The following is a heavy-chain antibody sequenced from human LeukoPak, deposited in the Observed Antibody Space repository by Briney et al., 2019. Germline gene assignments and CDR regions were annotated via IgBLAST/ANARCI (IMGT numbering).Heavy chain of an antibody. V-gene: IGHV4-59*12. Sequence: SETLSLTCTVSGGSISSYYWSWIRQPPGKGLEWIGYIYYSGSTNYNPSLKSRVTISVDTSKNQFSLKLSSVTAADTAVYYCAQWGVVITAFDIWGQGTMVTVSS. J-gene: IGHJ3*02. CDR1: GGSISSYY. CDR3: AQWGVVITAFDI. D-gene: IGHD3-3*01. CDR2: IYYSGST.